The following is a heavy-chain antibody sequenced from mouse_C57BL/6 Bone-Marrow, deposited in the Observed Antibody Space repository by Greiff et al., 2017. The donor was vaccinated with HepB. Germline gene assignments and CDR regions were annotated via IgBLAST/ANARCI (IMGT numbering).Heavy chain of an antibody. D-gene: IGHD1-1*02. CDR2: INPNNGGT. V-gene: IGHV1-22*01. CDR3: ARGGQGSYFDV. Sequence: EVKLVESGPELVKPGASVKMSCKASGYTFTDYNMHWVKQSHGKSLEWIGYINPNNGGTSYNQKFKGKATLTVNKSSSTAYMELRSLTSEDSAVYYCARGGQGSYFDVWGTGTTVTVSS. J-gene: IGHJ1*03. CDR1: GYTFTDYN.